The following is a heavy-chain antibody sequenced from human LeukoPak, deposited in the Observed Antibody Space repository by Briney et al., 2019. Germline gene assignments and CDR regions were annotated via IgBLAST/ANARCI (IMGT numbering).Heavy chain of an antibody. Sequence: PSETLSLTCAVSGGSISNGDYSWSWIRQPPGKGLEWIAYISDIGSINYNPSLKSRVTISLDTSKNQFSLKLSSVTAADTAVYYCAGHHPRNTVDFWGQGTLVTVSS. J-gene: IGHJ4*02. D-gene: IGHD2/OR15-2a*01. CDR1: GGSISNGDYS. V-gene: IGHV4-61*08. CDR2: ISDIGSI. CDR3: AGHHPRNTVDF.